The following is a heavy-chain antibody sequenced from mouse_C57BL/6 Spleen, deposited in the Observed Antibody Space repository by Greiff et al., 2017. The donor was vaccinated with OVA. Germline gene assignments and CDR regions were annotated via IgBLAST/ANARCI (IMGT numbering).Heavy chain of an antibody. CDR2: IDPETGDT. J-gene: IGHJ2*01. Sequence: VQLQQSGAELVRPGASVKLSCTASGFNIKDDYMHWVKQRPEQGLEWIGWIDPETGDTEYASKFQGKATITADTSSNTAYLQLSSLTSEDTAVYYCTTSNWDVEGYFDYWGQGTTLTVSS. V-gene: IGHV14-4*01. CDR3: TTSNWDVEGYFDY. CDR1: GFNIKDDY. D-gene: IGHD4-1*01.